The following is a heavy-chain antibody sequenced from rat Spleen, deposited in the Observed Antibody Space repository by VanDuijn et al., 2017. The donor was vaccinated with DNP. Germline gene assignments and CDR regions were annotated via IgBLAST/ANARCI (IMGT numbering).Heavy chain of an antibody. CDR2: ISYEGSTT. CDR3: TTGQLLDY. D-gene: IGHD1-10*01. Sequence: EVQLVESDGGLVQPGRSLKLSCAASGFTFSDYYMAWVRQAPKKGLEWVASISYEGSTTYYGDSVKGRFTISRDNAKSTLYLQMNSLRSEDTATYYCTTGQLLDYWGQGVMVTVSS. V-gene: IGHV5-22*01. CDR1: GFTFSDYY. J-gene: IGHJ2*01.